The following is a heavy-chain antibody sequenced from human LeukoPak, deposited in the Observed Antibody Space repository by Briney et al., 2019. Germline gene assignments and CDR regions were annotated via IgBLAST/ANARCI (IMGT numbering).Heavy chain of an antibody. J-gene: IGHJ4*02. CDR3: ARQSSGIAATDKIDY. D-gene: IGHD6-13*01. V-gene: IGHV3-7*01. CDR2: IKQDGSEK. Sequence: PGGSLRLSCAASGFTFSSYWMSWVRQAPGKGLEWVANIKQDGSEKYYVDSVKGRLTISRDNAKNSLYLQMNSLRAEDTAVYYCARQSSGIAATDKIDYWGQGTLVTVSS. CDR1: GFTFSSYW.